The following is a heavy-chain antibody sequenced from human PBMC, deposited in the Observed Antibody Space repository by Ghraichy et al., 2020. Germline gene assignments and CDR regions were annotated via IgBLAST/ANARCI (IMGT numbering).Heavy chain of an antibody. J-gene: IGHJ6*02. D-gene: IGHD3-9*01. CDR3: ARPDPRLGTTGWAYYMDV. CDR1: GFTFSNYA. CDR2: IRNNGGT. Sequence: GGSLRLSCAASGFTFSNYAMTWVRQAPGKGLEWVASIRNNGGTHYADSVKGRFTISRDNSKNTVHLQMSSLQAEDTAVYYCARPDPRLGTTGWAYYMDVWGQGTTVTVSS. V-gene: IGHV3-23*01.